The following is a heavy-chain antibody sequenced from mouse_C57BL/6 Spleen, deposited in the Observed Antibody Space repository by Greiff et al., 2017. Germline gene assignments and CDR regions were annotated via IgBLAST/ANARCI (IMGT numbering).Heavy chain of an antibody. CDR3: AREDTVVPYYFDY. V-gene: IGHV1-52*01. J-gene: IGHJ2*01. CDR1: GYTFTSYW. Sequence: QVQLQQPGAELVRPGSSVKLSCKASGYTFTSYWMHWVKQRPIQGLEWIGNIDPSDSETHYNQKFKDKATFTVDKSSSTAYMQLSSLTSEDSAVYYCAREDTVVPYYFDYWGQGTTRTVSS. D-gene: IGHD1-1*01. CDR2: IDPSDSET.